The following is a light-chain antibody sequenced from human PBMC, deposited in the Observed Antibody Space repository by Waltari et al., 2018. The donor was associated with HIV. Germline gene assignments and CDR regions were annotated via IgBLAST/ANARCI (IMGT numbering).Light chain of an antibody. V-gene: IGLV2-23*02. J-gene: IGLJ3*02. CDR2: GVT. CDR3: CSFAGSSTWV. CDR1: NTDVGGYDL. Sequence: QSALTQPATVSGSPGQSITISCTGTNTDVGGYDLVSWYTQHPGKAPKLIIYGVTERPSGVSIHFSGSKSGNTASLTISGLRAEDEADYYCCSFAGSSTWVFGGGTKLTVL.